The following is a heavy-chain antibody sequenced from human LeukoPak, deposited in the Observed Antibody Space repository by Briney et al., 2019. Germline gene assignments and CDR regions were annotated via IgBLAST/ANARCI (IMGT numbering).Heavy chain of an antibody. Sequence: SCKASGGTFSNYAMSWVRQAPGKGLEWVSVISGSGGSTYYADSVKGRFTISRDNPKGTLFLQMNSLRTEDTAVYYCAKRSNFWTGYLDYWGQGTLVTVSS. CDR3: AKRSNFWTGYLDY. D-gene: IGHD3/OR15-3a*01. CDR2: ISGSGGST. CDR1: GGTFSNYA. J-gene: IGHJ4*02. V-gene: IGHV3-23*01.